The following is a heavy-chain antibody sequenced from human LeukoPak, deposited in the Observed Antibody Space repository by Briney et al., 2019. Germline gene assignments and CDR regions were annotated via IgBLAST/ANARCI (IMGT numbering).Heavy chain of an antibody. CDR1: GYTFTSYG. CDR2: ISAYNGNT. D-gene: IGHD2-2*01. J-gene: IGHJ2*01. V-gene: IGHV1-18*01. CDR3: ARDRFYCSSTSCHPHWYFDL. Sequence: ASVKVSCKASGYTFTSYGISWVRQAPGQGLEWRGWISAYNGNTNYAQKLQGRVTMTTDTSTSPDYMELRSLRSEDPAVYYCARDRFYCSSTSCHPHWYFDLWGRGTLVTVSS.